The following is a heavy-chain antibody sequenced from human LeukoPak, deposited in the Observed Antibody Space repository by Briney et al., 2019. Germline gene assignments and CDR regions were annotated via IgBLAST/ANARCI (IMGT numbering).Heavy chain of an antibody. CDR2: INHSGST. CDR1: GGSFSGYY. D-gene: IGHD6-13*01. J-gene: IGHJ2*01. V-gene: IGHV4-34*01. CDR3: ARDIGAAAAPYWYFDL. Sequence: TSETLSLTCAVYGGSFSGYYWSWIRQPPGKGLEWIGEINHSGSTNYNPSLKSRVTISVDTSKNQFSLKLSSVTAADTAVYCCARDIGAAAAPYWYFDLWGRGTLVTVSS.